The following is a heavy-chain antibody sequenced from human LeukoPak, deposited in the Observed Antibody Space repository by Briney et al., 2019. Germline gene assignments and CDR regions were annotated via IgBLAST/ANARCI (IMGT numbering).Heavy chain of an antibody. D-gene: IGHD3-10*01. CDR1: GYTFTSYG. CDR2: ISSYNGNT. V-gene: IGHV1-18*01. Sequence: ASVKVSCKASGYTFTSYGISWVRQAPGQGLEWMGWISSYNGNTNYAQKLQGRVTMTTDTSTSTAYMELRSLRSEDTAVYYCARDLFDYYGSGSWGEFDYWGQGTLVTVSS. J-gene: IGHJ4*02. CDR3: ARDLFDYYGSGSWGEFDY.